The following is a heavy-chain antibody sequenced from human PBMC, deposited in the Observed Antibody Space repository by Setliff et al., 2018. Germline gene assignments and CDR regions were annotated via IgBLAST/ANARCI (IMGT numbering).Heavy chain of an antibody. CDR1: GYTFTGPY. J-gene: IGHJ4*02. D-gene: IGHD2-8*01. V-gene: IGHV1-2*02. CDR3: ARYGENSKWDN. CDR2: INPDTGYS. Sequence: ASVKVSCKASGYTFTGPYMHWVRQAPGQGLEWMGWINPDTGYSKYAQKFQGRVPLTRDTSLTTAYMELRSLTSDDTAVYYCARYGENSKWDNWGQGTLVTVSS.